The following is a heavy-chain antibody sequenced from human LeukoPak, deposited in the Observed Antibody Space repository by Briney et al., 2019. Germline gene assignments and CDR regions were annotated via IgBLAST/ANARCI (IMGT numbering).Heavy chain of an antibody. V-gene: IGHV4-61*02. D-gene: IGHD4-17*01. J-gene: IGHJ2*01. CDR2: IYTSGST. CDR3: AREGWKMTTVTTSWYFDL. Sequence: PSETLSLTCTVSGGSISSGSYYWSWLRQPAGTGLEWIGRIYTSGSTNYNPSLKSRVTISVDTSKNQFSLKLSSVTAADTAVYYCAREGWKMTTVTTSWYFDLWGRGTLVTVSS. CDR1: GGSISSGSYY.